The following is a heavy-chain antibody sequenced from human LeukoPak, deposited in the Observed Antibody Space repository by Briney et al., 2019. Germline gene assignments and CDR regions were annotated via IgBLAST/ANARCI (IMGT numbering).Heavy chain of an antibody. J-gene: IGHJ4*02. D-gene: IGHD3-3*01. Sequence: GGSLRLSCAASGFTFRSYWMHWVRQAPGKGLVWVSHINSDGSNTDYADSVKGRFTISRDNAKNTLYLQMNSLRAEDTAVYYCAKGRTDFWSANDYWGQGTLVTVSS. CDR2: INSDGSNT. CDR3: AKGRTDFWSANDY. V-gene: IGHV3-74*01. CDR1: GFTFRSYW.